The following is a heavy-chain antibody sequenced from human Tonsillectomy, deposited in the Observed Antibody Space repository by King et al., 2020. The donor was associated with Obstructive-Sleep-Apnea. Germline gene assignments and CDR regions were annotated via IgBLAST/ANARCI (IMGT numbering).Heavy chain of an antibody. CDR2: IIGSGVNT. V-gene: IGHV3-23*04. CDR3: AKDLHGDYADY. D-gene: IGHD4-17*01. J-gene: IGHJ4*02. Sequence: VQLVESGGGLVQPGGSLRLSCVDSGFTFRRYAMSWVRQAPGKGLEWVSVIIGSGVNTYYADSVKGRFSISRDNSKNTRYLHMNSLRAEDTAIYFCAKDLHGDYADYWGQGTLVTVSS. CDR1: GFTFRRYA.